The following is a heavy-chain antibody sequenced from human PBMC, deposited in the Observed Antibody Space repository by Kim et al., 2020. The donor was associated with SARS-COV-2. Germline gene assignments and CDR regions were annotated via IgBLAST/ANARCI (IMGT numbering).Heavy chain of an antibody. CDR1: GFTFSSYA. J-gene: IGHJ5*02. D-gene: IGHD6-13*01. CDR2: IYSGGSST. V-gene: IGHV3-23*03. Sequence: GGSLRLSCAASGFTFSSYAMSWVRQAPGKGLEWVSVIYSGGSSTYYADSVKGRFTISRDNSKNTLYLQMNSLRAEDTAVYYCAKSPPQEAAGTEDWFDPWGQGTLVTVSS. CDR3: AKSPPQEAAGTEDWFDP.